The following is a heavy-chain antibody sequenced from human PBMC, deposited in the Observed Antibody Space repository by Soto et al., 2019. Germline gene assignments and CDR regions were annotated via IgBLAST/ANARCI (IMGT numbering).Heavy chain of an antibody. CDR1: GFTFSSFS. Sequence: PGGSLRLSCAASGFTFSSFSMNWVRQAPGKGLEWVSYISSSSSTLYYADSVKGRFTISRDNAKNSLYLQMNSLRAEDTAVYYCARTDTFDFWGQGTMVTVSS. V-gene: IGHV3-48*01. CDR3: ARTDTFDF. CDR2: ISSSSSTL. J-gene: IGHJ3*01.